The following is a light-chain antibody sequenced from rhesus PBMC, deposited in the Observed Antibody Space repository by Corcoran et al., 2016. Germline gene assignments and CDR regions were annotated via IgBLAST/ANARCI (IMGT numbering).Light chain of an antibody. CDR3: LHYSTSPPT. J-gene: IGKJ1*01. CDR2: KAS. CDR1: QAISSW. Sequence: DIQMTQSTSSLSASVGDKVTITCRARQAISSWLAWYQQKPGKAPKPLIYKASSLQSGVPSRFSGSGAGTEFTLTISSRQPEDFATYYCLHYSTSPPTFGQGTQVEIK. V-gene: IGKV1-22*01.